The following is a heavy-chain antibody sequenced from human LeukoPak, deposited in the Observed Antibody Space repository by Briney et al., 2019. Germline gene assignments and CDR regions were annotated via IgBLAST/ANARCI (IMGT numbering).Heavy chain of an antibody. J-gene: IGHJ6*02. CDR1: GFTFSRYG. CDR2: IWYDGSNK. V-gene: IGHV3-33*01. D-gene: IGHD6-13*01. CDR3: ARDGIEEQLVLYYYGMDV. Sequence: GGPLRLSCAASGFTFSRYGMQWVRQAPGKGLERVAVIWYDGSNKYYADSVKGRFTISRDNSKNTLYLQMNSLRAEDTAVYYCARDGIEEQLVLYYYGMDVWGQGTTVTVSS.